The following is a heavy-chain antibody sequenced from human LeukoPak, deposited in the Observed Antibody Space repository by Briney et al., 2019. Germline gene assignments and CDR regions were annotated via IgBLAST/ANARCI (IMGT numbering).Heavy chain of an antibody. J-gene: IGHJ3*02. CDR1: GGSISSYY. Sequence: SETLSLTCTVSGGSISSYYWSWIRQPPGKGLEWIGYIYYSGSTNYNPSLKSRVTISVDTSKNQFSLKLSSVTAADTAVYYCARASLEKDAFDIWGQGTMVTVSS. V-gene: IGHV4-59*01. CDR2: IYYSGST. CDR3: ARASLEKDAFDI.